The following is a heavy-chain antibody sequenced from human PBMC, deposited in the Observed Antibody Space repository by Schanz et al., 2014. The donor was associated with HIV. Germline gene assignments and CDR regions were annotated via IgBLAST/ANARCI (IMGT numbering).Heavy chain of an antibody. D-gene: IGHD3-10*01. CDR2: ISYNGNEK. Sequence: QVQVVESGGGVVQPGRSLTLSCATTGFPLRDYGMHWVRQAAGKGLEWLAFISYNGNEKDYGDSVKGRFTISRDNSKNTLYLQMNSLRAEDTSVYYCARGFQGFDYWGQGTLVTVSS. J-gene: IGHJ4*02. V-gene: IGHV3-33*08. CDR3: ARGFQGFDY. CDR1: GFPLRDYG.